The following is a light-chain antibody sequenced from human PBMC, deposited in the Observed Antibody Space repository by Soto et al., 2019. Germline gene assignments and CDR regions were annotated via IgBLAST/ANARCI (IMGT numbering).Light chain of an antibody. V-gene: IGLV1-47*01. CDR2: RNN. CDR3: ATWDDSLNGFYV. Sequence: ALTHPPSASGTPGQGVTISCSGSTSNIGSNYVYWYQQLPGTAPKLLIYRNNQRPSGVPDRFSGSKSGTSASLAISGLRSDDEADYFCATWDDSLNGFYVFGTGTKVTVL. CDR1: TSNIGSNY. J-gene: IGLJ1*01.